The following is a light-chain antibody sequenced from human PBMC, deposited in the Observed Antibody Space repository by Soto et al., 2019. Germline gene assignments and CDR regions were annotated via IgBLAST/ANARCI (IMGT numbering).Light chain of an antibody. Sequence: EIVLTQSPATLSLSPGERAALSCRASQRVSSYLAWYQQKPGQAPRLLIYDASKMATGIPARFSGSGSGTDFTLTISSLEPEDFAVYFCQQRSNWPSTFGGGTKVEI. V-gene: IGKV3-11*01. CDR1: QRVSSY. J-gene: IGKJ4*01. CDR3: QQRSNWPST. CDR2: DAS.